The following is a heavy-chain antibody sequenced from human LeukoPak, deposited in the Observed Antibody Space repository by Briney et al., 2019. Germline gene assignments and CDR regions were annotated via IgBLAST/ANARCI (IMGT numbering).Heavy chain of an antibody. CDR2: MNPNSGNT. Sequence: GASVKVSCKASGYTFTSYDINWVRQATGQGLEWMGWMNPNSGNTGYAQKFQGRVTITKNTSISTAYMELSSLRSEDTALYYCARVPIAGDYYYYYYMDVWGKGTTVTVSS. CDR3: ARVPIAGDYYYYYYMDV. CDR1: GYTFTSYD. V-gene: IGHV1-8*03. J-gene: IGHJ6*03. D-gene: IGHD6-13*01.